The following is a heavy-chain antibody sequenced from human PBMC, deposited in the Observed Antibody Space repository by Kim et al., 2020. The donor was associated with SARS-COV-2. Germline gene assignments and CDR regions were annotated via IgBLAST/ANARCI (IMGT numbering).Heavy chain of an antibody. CDR1: GGSISSSSYY. CDR3: ATQSPGDYYYGMDV. CDR2: IYYSGST. V-gene: IGHV4-39*01. D-gene: IGHD3-10*01. J-gene: IGHJ6*02. Sequence: SETLSLTCTVSGGSISSSSYYWGWIRQPPGKGLEWIGSIYYSGSTYYNPSLKSRVTISVDTSKNQFSLKLSSVTAADTAVYYCATQSPGDYYYGMDVWGQGTTVTVSS.